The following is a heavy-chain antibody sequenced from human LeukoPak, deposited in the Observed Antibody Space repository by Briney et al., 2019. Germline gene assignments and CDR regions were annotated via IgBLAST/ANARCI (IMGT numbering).Heavy chain of an antibody. J-gene: IGHJ4*02. CDR1: GYTFTSYD. CDR3: TRGDS. CDR2: MTPSSGNT. V-gene: IGHV1-8*01. Sequence: ASVTVSCTASGYTFTSYDINWVRQATGQGLEWMAYMTPSSGNTGYAQKFQGRVTVTRDTSINTAYMELSSLKSEDAAVYHCTRGDSWGQGTLVTVSS.